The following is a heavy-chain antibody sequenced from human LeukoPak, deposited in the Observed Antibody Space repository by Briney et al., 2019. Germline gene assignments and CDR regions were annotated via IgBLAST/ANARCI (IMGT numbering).Heavy chain of an antibody. Sequence: SETLSLTCTVSGGSISSYYWSWIRQPPGKGLEWIGYIYYSGSTTYHPSLKSRVTISVDKSKNQFSLTLTSVTAADTAVYFCARGAHYAWNSWGQGTLVTVSS. CDR2: IYYSGST. V-gene: IGHV4-59*12. CDR3: ARGAHYAWNS. CDR1: GGSISSYY. D-gene: IGHD3-16*01. J-gene: IGHJ4*02.